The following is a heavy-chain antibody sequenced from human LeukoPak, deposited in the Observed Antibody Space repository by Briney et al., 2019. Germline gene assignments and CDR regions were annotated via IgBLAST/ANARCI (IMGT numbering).Heavy chain of an antibody. J-gene: IGHJ4*02. V-gene: IGHV3-21*01. CDR3: ARGLWFGELGYDY. D-gene: IGHD3-10*01. CDR2: TSSSDAGT. Sequence: PGGSLRLSCAASGFTLSTYAMSWVRQTPGKGLEWVAATSSSDAGTYHADSVKGRFTISRDNAKNSLYLQMNSLRAEDTAVYYCARGLWFGELGYDYWGQGTLVTVSS. CDR1: GFTLSTYA.